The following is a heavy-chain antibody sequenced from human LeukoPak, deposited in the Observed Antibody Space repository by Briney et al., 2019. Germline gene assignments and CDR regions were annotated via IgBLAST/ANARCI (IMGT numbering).Heavy chain of an antibody. V-gene: IGHV1-2*02. J-gene: IGHJ4*02. D-gene: IGHD4-11*01. CDR2: INPNSGGT. CDR3: ARHYPPDYTFDC. CDR1: EYTFTAYY. Sequence: ASVKVSCKASEYTFTAYYMHWVRQAPGQGLEWMGWINPNSGGTNYAQKFQGRVTMTRDTSISTAYMELSRLRSDDTAVYFCARHYPPDYTFDCWGRGTLVTVSS.